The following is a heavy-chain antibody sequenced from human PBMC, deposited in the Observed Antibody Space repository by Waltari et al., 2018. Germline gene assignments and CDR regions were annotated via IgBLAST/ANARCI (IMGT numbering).Heavy chain of an antibody. V-gene: IGHV3-49*04. CDR2: IRIKPYGAST. Sequence: EVRLVESGGDLVQPGRSLRLSCTTSGFTFGDSAMTWVRQAPGKGWEWVGFIRIKPYGASTEYAASVKDRFIILRDDSKSIAYLEMNSLRTEDTAVYYCVRGDYGEPYRDWGQGTLVTVSS. CDR3: VRGDYGEPYRD. CDR1: GFTFGDSA. J-gene: IGHJ1*01. D-gene: IGHD4-17*01.